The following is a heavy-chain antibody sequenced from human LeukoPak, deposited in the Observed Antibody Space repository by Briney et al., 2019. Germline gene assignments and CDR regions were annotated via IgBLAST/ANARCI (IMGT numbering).Heavy chain of an antibody. Sequence: RQTPGKGLEWVSYISSSSSTIYYADSVKGRFTISRDNAKNSLYLQMNSLRDEDTAVYYCAREPASSGRYYFDYWGQGTLVTASS. J-gene: IGHJ4*02. V-gene: IGHV3-48*02. D-gene: IGHD6-19*01. CDR2: ISSSSSTI. CDR3: AREPASSGRYYFDY.